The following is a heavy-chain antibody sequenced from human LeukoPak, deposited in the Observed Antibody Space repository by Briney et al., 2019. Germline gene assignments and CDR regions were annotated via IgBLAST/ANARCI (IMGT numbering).Heavy chain of an antibody. D-gene: IGHD4-17*01. CDR2: ISSSGSTI. CDR1: GFTFSSYE. V-gene: IGHV3-48*03. Sequence: PGRSLRLSCAASGFTFSSYEMNWVRQAPGKGLEWVSYISSSGSTIYYADSVKGRFTISRDNAKNSLYLQMNSLRAEDTAVYYCARDGTYGALDPWGQGTLVTVSS. CDR3: ARDGTYGALDP. J-gene: IGHJ5*02.